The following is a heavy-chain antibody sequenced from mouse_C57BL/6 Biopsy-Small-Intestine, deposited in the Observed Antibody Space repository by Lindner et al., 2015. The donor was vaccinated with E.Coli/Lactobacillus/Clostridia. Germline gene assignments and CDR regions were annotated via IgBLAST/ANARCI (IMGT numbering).Heavy chain of an antibody. CDR1: GYAFSRYW. D-gene: IGHD1-1*01. J-gene: IGHJ1*03. CDR2: IYPGDGDT. Sequence: VQLQESGAELVKPGASVKISCKASGYAFSRYWMNWVKQRPGKGLEWIGQIYPGDGDTDYNGKFKDKATLTADKSSSTAYMQLSSLTSEDSAVYFCAREDYGSSHWYFDVWGTGTTVTVSS. V-gene: IGHV1-80*01. CDR3: AREDYGSSHWYFDV.